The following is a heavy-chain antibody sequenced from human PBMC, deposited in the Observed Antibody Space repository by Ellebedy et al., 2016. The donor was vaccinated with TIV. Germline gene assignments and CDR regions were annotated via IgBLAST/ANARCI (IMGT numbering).Heavy chain of an antibody. CDR1: GFTFSDYV. J-gene: IGHJ6*02. CDR3: ARGSGGRTSHYYYGMDV. V-gene: IGHV3-23*01. CDR2: VSESDGRT. D-gene: IGHD2-15*01. Sequence: GESLKISCAAYGFTFSDYVMAWVRQVPGKGLEWVSAVSESDGRTFYADSVKGRFTISRDNSKNTLYLQMNSLRAEDTAVYYCARGSGGRTSHYYYGMDVWGQGTTVTVSS.